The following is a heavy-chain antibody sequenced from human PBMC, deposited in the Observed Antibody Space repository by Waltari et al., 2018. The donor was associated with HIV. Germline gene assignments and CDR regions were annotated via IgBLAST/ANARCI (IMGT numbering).Heavy chain of an antibody. CDR1: GFTFNKYW. CDR2: IKQDESEK. Sequence: EVQLVESGGGLVQPGGYLRLSCAASGFTFNKYWMTWVRQAPGKGLEWVANIKQDESEKYYVDSLKGRFTISRDNAKNSLFMQMNSLIVEDTAVYYCAREALYYSSGYYFDFFVKGAPITVST. D-gene: IGHD3-22*01. CDR3: AREALYYSSGYYFDF. J-gene: IGHJ4*02. V-gene: IGHV3-7*01.